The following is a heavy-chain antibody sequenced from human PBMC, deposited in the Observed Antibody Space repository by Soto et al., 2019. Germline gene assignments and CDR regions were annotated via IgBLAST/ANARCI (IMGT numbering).Heavy chain of an antibody. Sequence: QVQLVQSGAEVKKPGASVKVSCKASGYTFTSYGISWVRQAPGQGLEWMGWISAYNGNTNYAQKLQGRVTMTTDTSTSTAYMELRSLRSDDTAVYYCARVRDIVVVVDERYGMGVWGQGTTVTVSS. D-gene: IGHD2-15*01. CDR2: ISAYNGNT. CDR1: GYTFTSYG. J-gene: IGHJ6*02. V-gene: IGHV1-18*01. CDR3: ARVRDIVVVVDERYGMGV.